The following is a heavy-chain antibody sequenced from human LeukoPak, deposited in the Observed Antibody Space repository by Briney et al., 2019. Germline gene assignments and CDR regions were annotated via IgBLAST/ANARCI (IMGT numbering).Heavy chain of an antibody. V-gene: IGHV3-74*01. CDR2: INPDGTTT. J-gene: IGHJ4*02. Sequence: PGGSLRLSCAASGFTFSTYWMHWVRQAPGKGLVWVSRINPDGTTTSYADSVKGRFTISRDNAKDTVYLQMNSLRAEDTAVYYCARRYCSGGSCYFDHWGQGTLVTVSS. CDR1: GFTFSTYW. D-gene: IGHD2-15*01. CDR3: ARRYCSGGSCYFDH.